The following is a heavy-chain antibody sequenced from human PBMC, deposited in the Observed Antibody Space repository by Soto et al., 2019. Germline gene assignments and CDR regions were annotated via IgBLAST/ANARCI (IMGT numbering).Heavy chain of an antibody. CDR3: ARHPLYVEMATIYYYGMDV. J-gene: IGHJ6*02. Sequence: GESLKISCKGSGYSVTSYWIGWVRQMPGKGLEWMGIIYPGDSDTRYSPSFQGQVTISADKSISTAYLQWSSLKASDTAMYYCARHPLYVEMATIYYYGMDVWGQGTTVTVSS. D-gene: IGHD5-12*01. CDR2: IYPGDSDT. CDR1: GYSVTSYW. V-gene: IGHV5-51*01.